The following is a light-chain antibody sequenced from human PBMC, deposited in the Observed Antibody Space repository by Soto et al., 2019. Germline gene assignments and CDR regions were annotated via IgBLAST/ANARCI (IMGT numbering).Light chain of an antibody. CDR1: QSVSSSY. CDR3: QQYGTSGT. Sequence: EIVLTQSPGTLSLSPGERATLSCRASQSVSSSYLAWYQQKPGQAPRLLIYGASSRATGIPDRFSGSGCGTDFTLTISRLEPEDFAVYYCQQYGTSGTFGQGTKVEIK. J-gene: IGKJ1*01. CDR2: GAS. V-gene: IGKV3-20*01.